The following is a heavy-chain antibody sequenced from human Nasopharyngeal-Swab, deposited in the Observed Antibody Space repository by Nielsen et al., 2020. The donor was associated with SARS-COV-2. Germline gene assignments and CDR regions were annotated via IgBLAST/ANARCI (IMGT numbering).Heavy chain of an antibody. D-gene: IGHD6-13*01. CDR2: ISYDGSNK. CDR1: GFTFSSYA. V-gene: IGHV3-30*04. CDR3: ARDLFHSSSWYEDY. Sequence: GESLKISCAASGFTFSSYAMHWVRQAPGKGLEWVAVISYDGSNKYYADSVKGRFTISRDNPKNTLYLQMNSLRAEDTAVYYCARDLFHSSSWYEDYWGQGTLVTVSS. J-gene: IGHJ4*02.